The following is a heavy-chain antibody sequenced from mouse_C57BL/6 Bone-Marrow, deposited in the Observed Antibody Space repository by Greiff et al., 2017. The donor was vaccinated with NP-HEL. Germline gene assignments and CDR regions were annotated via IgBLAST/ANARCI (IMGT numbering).Heavy chain of an antibody. D-gene: IGHD1-1*01. Sequence: VQLQQPGAELVKPGASVKLSCKASGYTFTSYWMHWVKQRPGQGLEWIGMIHPNSGSTNYNEKFKSKATLTVDKSSSTAYMQLSSLTSEDSAVYYCASGGITTVVATPYFDVWGTGTTVTVSS. V-gene: IGHV1-64*01. CDR2: IHPNSGST. CDR3: ASGGITTVVATPYFDV. J-gene: IGHJ1*03. CDR1: GYTFTSYW.